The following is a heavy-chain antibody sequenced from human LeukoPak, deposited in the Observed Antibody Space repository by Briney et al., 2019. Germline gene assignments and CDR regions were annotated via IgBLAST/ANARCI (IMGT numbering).Heavy chain of an antibody. Sequence: GESLKISCKGSGYIFADQWIGWVRQMPGKGLEWMGSTYPGDSETRYSPSFQGQVTISADKSISTHYLQWSGLEPSDPAMYYCARHTGPTIAAAGIIDFWGRGTLVTVSS. CDR1: GYIFADQW. CDR2: TYPGDSET. J-gene: IGHJ4*02. D-gene: IGHD6-13*01. V-gene: IGHV5-51*01. CDR3: ARHTGPTIAAAGIIDF.